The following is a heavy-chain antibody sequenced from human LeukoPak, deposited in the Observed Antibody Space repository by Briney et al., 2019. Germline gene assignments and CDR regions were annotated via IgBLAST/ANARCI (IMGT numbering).Heavy chain of an antibody. CDR1: GFTFSSYG. Sequence: GGSLRLSCAASGFTFSSYGMHWVRQAPDKGLEWVAFIRYDGSNKYYADSVKGRFTISRDNSKNTLYLQMNSLRAEDTAVYYCAKEDIVVVVAAQTYYYYYYMDVWGKGTTVTISS. J-gene: IGHJ6*03. D-gene: IGHD2-15*01. CDR3: AKEDIVVVVAAQTYYYYYYMDV. V-gene: IGHV3-30*02. CDR2: IRYDGSNK.